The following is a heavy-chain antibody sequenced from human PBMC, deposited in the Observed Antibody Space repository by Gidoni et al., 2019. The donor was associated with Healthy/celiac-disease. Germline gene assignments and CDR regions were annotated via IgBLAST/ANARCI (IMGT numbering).Heavy chain of an antibody. CDR3: AKDKATVVTPVDY. CDR1: GFTLSTYA. D-gene: IGHD4-17*01. J-gene: IGHJ4*02. V-gene: IGHV3-23*01. CDR2: ISGSGGST. Sequence: EVQLLESGGGLVQPGGSRRLSCAASGFTLSTYARSWVRQAPGKGLGWVSAISGSGGSTSYADSVTGRFTISRDNAKNTLYLQMNSLRAEDTAVYYCAKDKATVVTPVDYWGQGTLVTVSS.